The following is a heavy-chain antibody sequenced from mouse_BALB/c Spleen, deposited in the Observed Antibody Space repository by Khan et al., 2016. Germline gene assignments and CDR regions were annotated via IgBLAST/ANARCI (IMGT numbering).Heavy chain of an antibody. CDR2: IAPGSGST. V-gene: IGHV1S41*01. CDR3: ARCWGSYWYFDV. CDR1: GYTFTSYW. Sequence: DLVKPGASVKLSCKASGYTFTSYWINWIKQRPGQGLEWIGRIAPGSGSTYYNEMFKGKATLTVDTSSSTAYIQLSSLSSEDSAVYCCARCWGSYWYFDVWGAGTTVTVSS. J-gene: IGHJ1*01. D-gene: IGHD1-1*01.